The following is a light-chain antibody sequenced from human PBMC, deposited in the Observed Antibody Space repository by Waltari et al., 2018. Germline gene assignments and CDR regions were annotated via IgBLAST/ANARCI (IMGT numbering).Light chain of an antibody. J-gene: IGKJ1*01. CDR2: GAS. V-gene: IGKV3-20*01. CDR3: QQFGISVWT. Sequence: EIVLTQSPGTLSLSPGERATLSCRASQRISSSYLAWYQQKPGQAPRLLIYGASSRATGIPDRFSGGGSGTDFTLTISRLEPEDFAVYYCQQFGISVWTFGQGTKVEIK. CDR1: QRISSSY.